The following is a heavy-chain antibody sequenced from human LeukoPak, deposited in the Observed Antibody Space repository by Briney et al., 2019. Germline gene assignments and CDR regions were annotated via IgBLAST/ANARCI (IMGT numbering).Heavy chain of an antibody. V-gene: IGHV3-48*01. CDR1: EYIFSSYS. CDR3: ASEPYYMDV. Sequence: GGSLRLSCAASEYIFSSYSMNWVRQAPGKGLEWVSYISSSGSTIYYADSVKGRFTISRDNSKHTLYLQMNSLRAEDAAMYYCASEPYYMDVWGKGTTVTVSS. CDR2: ISSSGSTI. J-gene: IGHJ6*03.